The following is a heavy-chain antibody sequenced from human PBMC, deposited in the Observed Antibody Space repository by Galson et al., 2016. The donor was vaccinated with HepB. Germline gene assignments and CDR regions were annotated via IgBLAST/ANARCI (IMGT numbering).Heavy chain of an antibody. D-gene: IGHD3-16*01. CDR2: ISGSAYTT. J-gene: IGHJ6*02. CDR1: GFSFSSYA. CDR3: AKGWGISRQENYYGMDV. V-gene: IGHV3-23*01. Sequence: SLRLFCAASGFSFSSYAMNWVRQAPGKGLEWVSGISGSAYTTYYADSVKGRFTISRDNSKNTLFMVMNSLRAEDTAVYYCAKGWGISRQENYYGMDVWGQGTTVTVSS.